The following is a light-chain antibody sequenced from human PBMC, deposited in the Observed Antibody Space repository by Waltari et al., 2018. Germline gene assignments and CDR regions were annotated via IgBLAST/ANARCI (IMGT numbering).Light chain of an antibody. CDR1: RSNVGSNT. CDR3: AAWDGGLNGLI. Sequence: QSVLSQPPSESGTPGQRVTISCSGTRSNVGSNTVNWCQHLPGTSPKLLIYSNNHRPSGVPDRFSAAKSGTSAALAISGLQSEDEGDYYCAAWDGGLNGLIFGGGTKLTVL. J-gene: IGLJ2*01. V-gene: IGLV1-44*01. CDR2: SNN.